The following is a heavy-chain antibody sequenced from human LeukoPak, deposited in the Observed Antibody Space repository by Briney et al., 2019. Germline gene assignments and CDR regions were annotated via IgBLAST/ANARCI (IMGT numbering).Heavy chain of an antibody. V-gene: IGHV4-30-2*01. CDR2: IYHSGST. J-gene: IGHJ4*02. CDR3: ASYCSSTSCRSYYFDY. Sequence: SETLSLTCAVSGGSISSGGYSWSWIRQPPGKGLEWIGYIYHSGSTYYNPSLKSRVTISVDRSKNQFSLKLSSVTAADTAVYYCASYCSSTSCRSYYFDYRGQGTLVTVSS. CDR1: GGSISSGGYS. D-gene: IGHD2-2*01.